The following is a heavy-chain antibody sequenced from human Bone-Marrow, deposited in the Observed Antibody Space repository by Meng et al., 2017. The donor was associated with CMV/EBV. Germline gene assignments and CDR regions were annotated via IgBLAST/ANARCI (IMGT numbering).Heavy chain of an antibody. Sequence: SETLSLTCAVYGGSFSGYYWSWIRQPPGKGLEWIGEINHSGSTNYNPSLKSRVTISVDTSKNQFSLKLSSVTAADTAVYYCACKKPRDVLRFLEWKNNWFDPWGQGTLVTASS. J-gene: IGHJ5*02. CDR2: INHSGST. CDR1: GGSFSGYY. CDR3: ACKKPRDVLRFLEWKNNWFDP. D-gene: IGHD3-3*01. V-gene: IGHV4-34*01.